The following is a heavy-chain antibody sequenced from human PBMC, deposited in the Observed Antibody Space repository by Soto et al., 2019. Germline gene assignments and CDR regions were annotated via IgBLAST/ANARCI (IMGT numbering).Heavy chain of an antibody. CDR3: ARDLIMGVAGKVFDY. Sequence: SETLSLTCTVSGGSISSSSYYWGWIRQPPGKGLEWIGSIYYSGSTNYNPSLKSRVTMSVDTSKNQFSLKLSSVTAADTAVYYCARDLIMGVAGKVFDYWGQGTLVTVSS. CDR1: GGSISSSSYY. J-gene: IGHJ4*02. D-gene: IGHD6-19*01. CDR2: IYYSGST. V-gene: IGHV4-39*07.